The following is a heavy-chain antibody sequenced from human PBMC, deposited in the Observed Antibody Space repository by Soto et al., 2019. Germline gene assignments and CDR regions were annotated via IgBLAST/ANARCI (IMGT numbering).Heavy chain of an antibody. CDR2: ISKSSTTI. V-gene: IGHV3-48*02. Sequence: EVQLVESGGGLVQPGGSLRLSCAASGFTFSSYNMNWVRQAPGKGLEWIADISKSSTTINYADSVKGRFTISRDNAKNSLNLQLNSLSDDDTAGYYCAKDCGSFYYDGMDVWGQGTTVTVSS. J-gene: IGHJ6*02. D-gene: IGHD3-10*01. CDR1: GFTFSSYN. CDR3: AKDCGSFYYDGMDV.